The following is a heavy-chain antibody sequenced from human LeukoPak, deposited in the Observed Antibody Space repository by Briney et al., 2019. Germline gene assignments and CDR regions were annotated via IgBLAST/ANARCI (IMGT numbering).Heavy chain of an antibody. CDR1: GFTFRNYG. CDR3: ARVKGGNFDY. J-gene: IGHJ4*02. D-gene: IGHD3-16*01. V-gene: IGHV3-30*03. Sequence: GGSLRLSCVASGFTFRNYGMHWVRQAPGKGLEWVAVISYDGGRKYSADPVKGRFTISRDDSQNTVSLQMNSLRAEDTAVYYCARVKGGNFDYWGQGTLVTVSS. CDR2: ISYDGGRK.